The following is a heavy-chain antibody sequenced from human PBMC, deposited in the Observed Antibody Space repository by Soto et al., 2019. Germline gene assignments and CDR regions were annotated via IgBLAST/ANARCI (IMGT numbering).Heavy chain of an antibody. CDR1: AYTVTSCW. CDR2: INRSGST. Sequence: QVQLVQSGAEVKKPGASVKVSCEASAYTVTSCWMHWVRQAPGQGLEWMGMINRSGSTNYGQNLQGRVTTTRDSYTRKVYLEPSNLNFEDTAVDYCASCMAALPRSTLENWGKGTKVTVSS. CDR3: ASCMAALPRSTLEN. D-gene: IGHD6-13*01. J-gene: IGHJ1*01. V-gene: IGHV1-46*01.